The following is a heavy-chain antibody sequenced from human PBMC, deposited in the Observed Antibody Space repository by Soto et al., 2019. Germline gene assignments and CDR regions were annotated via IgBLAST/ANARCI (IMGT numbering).Heavy chain of an antibody. J-gene: IGHJ4*02. CDR1: GYTFTSYA. V-gene: IGHV1-3*01. D-gene: IGHD6-13*01. CDR3: ARMVSSSWYFDY. CDR2: INAGNGNT. Sequence: ASVKVSCKASGYTFTSYAMHWVRQAPGQRLEWMGWINAGNGNTKYSQKFQGRVTITRDTSASTAYMELSSLRSEDTAVYYCARMVSSSWYFDYWGQGTLVTVSS.